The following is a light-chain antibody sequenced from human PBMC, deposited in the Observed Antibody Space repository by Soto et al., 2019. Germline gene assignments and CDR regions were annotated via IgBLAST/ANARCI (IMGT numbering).Light chain of an antibody. CDR2: AAS. Sequence: DIQMTQSPSSRSASVGERVTITCRASQSISNYLNWYQHKPGKAPKLLIYAASNLESGVPSRFSGSGSGTDFTLTISSLQPEDFATYYCQQSYSTLRTFGQGTKV. V-gene: IGKV1-39*01. CDR1: QSISNY. CDR3: QQSYSTLRT. J-gene: IGKJ1*01.